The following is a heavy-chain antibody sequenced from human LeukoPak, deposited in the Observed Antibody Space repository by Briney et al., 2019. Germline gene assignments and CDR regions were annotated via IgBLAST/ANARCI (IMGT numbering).Heavy chain of an antibody. CDR3: ARVVGETGYFDY. J-gene: IGHJ4*02. Sequence: GGSLRLSCAASGFTVSSNYMSWVRQAPGKGLEWVSVIYSGGSTYYANSVKGRFTISRDNSKNTLYLQMNSLRAEDTAVYYCARVVGETGYFDYWGQGTLVTVSS. CDR1: GFTVSSNY. V-gene: IGHV3-66*01. D-gene: IGHD4-17*01. CDR2: IYSGGST.